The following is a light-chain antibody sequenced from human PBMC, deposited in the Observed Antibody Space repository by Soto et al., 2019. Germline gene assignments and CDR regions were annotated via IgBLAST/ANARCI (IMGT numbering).Light chain of an antibody. Sequence: QSVLTQPASVSGSPGQSITISCTGTSSGVGGYNYVSWYQQHPGKAPKLMIYEVSNRPSGVSNRFSGSKSGNTASLTISGLQAEDEADYYCSSYTSSSILYVFGTGTKVT. CDR3: SSYTSSSILYV. J-gene: IGLJ1*01. V-gene: IGLV2-14*01. CDR2: EVS. CDR1: SSGVGGYNY.